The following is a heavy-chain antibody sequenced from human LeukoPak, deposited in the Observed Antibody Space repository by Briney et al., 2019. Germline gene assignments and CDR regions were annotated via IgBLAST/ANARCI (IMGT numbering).Heavy chain of an antibody. J-gene: IGHJ4*02. CDR2: ISGDGGTI. V-gene: IGHV3-23*01. CDR3: AKAPPYKKYFDY. CDR1: GFTFSSYA. D-gene: IGHD1-1*01. Sequence: GGSLRLSCAASGFTFSSYAMSWVRQAPGKGLEWVSAISGDGGTISYADSVKGRFTISRDNSKNTLYLQMNSLRAEDTAVYYCAKAPPYKKYFDYWGQGTLVTVSS.